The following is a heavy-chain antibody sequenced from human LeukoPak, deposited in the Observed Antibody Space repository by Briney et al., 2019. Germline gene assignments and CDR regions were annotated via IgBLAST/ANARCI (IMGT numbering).Heavy chain of an antibody. CDR2: IRYDGSNK. V-gene: IGHV3-30*02. CDR1: GFTFSSYG. J-gene: IGHJ5*02. CDR3: AKDGVRPQKYSYGPNWFDP. D-gene: IGHD5-18*01. Sequence: GGSLRLSCAASGFTFSSYGIHWVRQAPGKGLEWVAFIRYDGSNKYYADSVKGRFTISRDNSKNTLYLQMNSLRAEDTAVYYCAKDGVRPQKYSYGPNWFDPWGQGTLVTVSS.